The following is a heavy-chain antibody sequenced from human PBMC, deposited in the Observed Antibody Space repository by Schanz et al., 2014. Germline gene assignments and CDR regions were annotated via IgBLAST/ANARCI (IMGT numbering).Heavy chain of an antibody. CDR1: GFTFFGSFA. CDR2: ISGSGGST. Sequence: EVQLLESGGGLVQPGGSLRLSCVASGFTFFGSFAMSWVRQAPGKGLEWVSGISGSGGSTYDADSVKGRFSISRENSKSILYLQMNSLRAEDTAVYYCAKAGSGWSTAGYYYWGQGTLVAVSS. CDR3: AKAGSGWSTAGYYY. V-gene: IGHV3-23*01. D-gene: IGHD6-19*01. J-gene: IGHJ4*02.